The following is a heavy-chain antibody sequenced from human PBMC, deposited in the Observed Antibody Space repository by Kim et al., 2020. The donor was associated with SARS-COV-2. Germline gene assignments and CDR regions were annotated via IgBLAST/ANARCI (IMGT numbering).Heavy chain of an antibody. Sequence: SVKVSCKASGGTFSSYAISWVRQAPGQGLEWMGGIIPIFGTANYAQKFQGRVTITADESTSTAYMELSSLRSEDTAVYYCARTQLVATIIGYYSYGMDVWGQGTTVTVSS. D-gene: IGHD5-12*01. CDR2: IIPIFGTA. CDR3: ARTQLVATIIGYYSYGMDV. V-gene: IGHV1-69*13. CDR1: GGTFSSYA. J-gene: IGHJ6*02.